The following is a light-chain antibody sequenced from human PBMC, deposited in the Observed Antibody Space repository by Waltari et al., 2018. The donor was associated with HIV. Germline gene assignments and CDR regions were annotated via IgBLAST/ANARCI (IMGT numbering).Light chain of an antibody. J-gene: IGKJ2*01. CDR1: QSVSSSY. CDR2: GAS. CDR3: QQYGSSPYT. Sequence: EIVLTQSPGTLSLSPGERATLSCRASQSVSSSYLAWYPQKPGRAPRLLIYGASSRATGIPDRFSGSGSGTDFTLTISRLEPEDFAVYYCQQYGSSPYTFGQGTKLEIK. V-gene: IGKV3-20*01.